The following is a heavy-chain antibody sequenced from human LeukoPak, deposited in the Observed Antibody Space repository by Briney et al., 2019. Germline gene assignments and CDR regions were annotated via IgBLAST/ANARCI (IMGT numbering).Heavy chain of an antibody. J-gene: IGHJ4*02. V-gene: IGHV3-23*01. D-gene: IGHD2-15*01. CDR2: ISGSGTDT. CDR1: GFTFSSYA. CDR3: AKGGGSSCYSPSDY. Sequence: PGGSLRLSCGGSGFTFSSYAMSWVRQAPGKGLEWASAISGSGTDTFYANSVKGRFTISRDNPKNTLYLQMNSLRAEDTAVYYCAKGGGSSCYSPSDYWGQGTLVTASS.